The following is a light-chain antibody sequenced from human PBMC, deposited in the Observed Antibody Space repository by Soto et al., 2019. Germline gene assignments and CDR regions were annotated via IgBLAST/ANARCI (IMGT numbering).Light chain of an antibody. CDR2: DAS. Sequence: EIVLTQSPAILSLSPGERATLSCRASQSVSSYLAWYQQKPGQAPRLLIYDASNRATGIPARFSGSGSGTDFTLTISSLEPEDFAVYYCQQRSNRITFGQGTRLAIK. CDR3: QQRSNRIT. V-gene: IGKV3-11*01. CDR1: QSVSSY. J-gene: IGKJ5*01.